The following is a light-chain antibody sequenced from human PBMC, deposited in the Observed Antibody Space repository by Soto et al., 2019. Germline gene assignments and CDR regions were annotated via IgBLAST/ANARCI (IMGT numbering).Light chain of an antibody. V-gene: IGKV3-11*01. CDR2: DAS. Sequence: EIVLTQSPGTLSLSPGERATLSCRASQSVSSQLAWYQQKPGQAPRLLIYDASNRATGIPARFSGSGSATDFTLTISDVQPEDFALYYCHQRQSWPRTFGQGTKVDIK. J-gene: IGKJ1*01. CDR3: HQRQSWPRT. CDR1: QSVSSQ.